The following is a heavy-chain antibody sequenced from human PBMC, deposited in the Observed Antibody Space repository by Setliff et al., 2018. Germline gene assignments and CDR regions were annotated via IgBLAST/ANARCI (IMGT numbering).Heavy chain of an antibody. CDR2: INHSGST. CDR1: GGSFSGYY. D-gene: IGHD3-16*01. V-gene: IGHV4-34*01. CDR3: AGSLGGFDY. Sequence: PSETLSLTCAVYGGSFSGYYWGWIRQPPGKGLEWIGEINHSGSTNYNPSLKSRVTISVDTSKNQFSLKLSSVTAADTAVYYCAGSLGGFDYWGQGTLVTVSS. J-gene: IGHJ4*02.